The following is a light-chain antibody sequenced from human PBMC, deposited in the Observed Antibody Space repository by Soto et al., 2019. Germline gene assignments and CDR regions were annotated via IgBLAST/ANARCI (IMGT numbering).Light chain of an antibody. CDR2: QVT. CDR3: NSYSSTNFYV. J-gene: IGLJ1*01. CDR1: FSDIAVFNY. Sequence: QSALAQPASVSGPPGQSITISCTGSFSDIAVFNYVSWYQQYPGRAPKLLIYQVTSRASGVSHRFSGSKSGNTASLTISGLQPEDEAEYYCNSYSSTNFYVFGTGTKVTVL. V-gene: IGLV2-14*01.